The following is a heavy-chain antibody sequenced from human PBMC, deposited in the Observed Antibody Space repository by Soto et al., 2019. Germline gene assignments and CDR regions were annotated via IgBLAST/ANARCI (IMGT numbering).Heavy chain of an antibody. CDR3: ATVRPNIAMIVVAHAFDI. D-gene: IGHD3-22*01. J-gene: IGHJ3*02. V-gene: IGHV1-69*06. Sequence: SVKVSCKASGGTFSSYAISWVRQAPGQGLEWMGWIIPIFGTANYAQKFQGRVTITADKSTSTAYMELSSLRSEDTAVYYCATVRPNIAMIVVAHAFDIWGQGTMVTVSS. CDR1: GGTFSSYA. CDR2: IIPIFGTA.